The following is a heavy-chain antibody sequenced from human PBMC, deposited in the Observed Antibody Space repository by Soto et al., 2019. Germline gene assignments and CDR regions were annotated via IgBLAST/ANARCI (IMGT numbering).Heavy chain of an antibody. CDR1: GYTFFTYD. D-gene: IGHD5-12*01. CDR3: ARHHGPTTSENWFDP. V-gene: IGHV1-18*01. J-gene: IGHJ5*02. CDR2: ISTYSGDT. Sequence: QVHLVQSGVEVKTPGASVKVSCQASGYTFFTYDISWVRQAPGQGVEWMGWISTYSGDTKYAQKFQGRVTMTTDTSTTTAYLELRSLKSDDTAAYYCARHHGPTTSENWFDPCGQGTLVTVSS.